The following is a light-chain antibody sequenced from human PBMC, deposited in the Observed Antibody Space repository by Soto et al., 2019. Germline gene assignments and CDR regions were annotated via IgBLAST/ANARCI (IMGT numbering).Light chain of an antibody. V-gene: IGKV3-20*01. Sequence: EIVLTQSPVTLSLSPGDRATLSCRASQSVSGRYLAWYQQKPGQAPRLLIYGASSRATGIPDRFSGSGSGTDFTLTISILEPEDFAVYYCQQYGSSPWTFGQGTKVDIK. CDR1: QSVSGRY. J-gene: IGKJ1*01. CDR3: QQYGSSPWT. CDR2: GAS.